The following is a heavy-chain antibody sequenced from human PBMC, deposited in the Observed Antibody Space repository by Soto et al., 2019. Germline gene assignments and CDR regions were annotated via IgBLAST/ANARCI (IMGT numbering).Heavy chain of an antibody. V-gene: IGHV1-18*01. CDR3: ARGGVGYCSGGSCPTNWLDP. D-gene: IGHD2-15*01. J-gene: IGHJ5*02. CDR2: TSAYNGNT. CDR1: GYTFTNYG. Sequence: ASVKVSCKASGYTFTNYGITCVRQAPGQGLEWMGWTSAYNGNTDYAQNLQGRVTMTTDTSTRTAYMELRSLRSDDTAVYYCARGGVGYCSGGSCPTNWLDPWGQGTLLTVSS.